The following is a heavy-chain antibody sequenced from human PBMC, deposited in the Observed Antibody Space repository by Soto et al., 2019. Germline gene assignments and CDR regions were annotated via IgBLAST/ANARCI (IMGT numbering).Heavy chain of an antibody. CDR2: IYWDDDN. CDR3: AHGSGWLFDY. D-gene: IGHD6-19*01. V-gene: IGHV2-5*02. Sequence: QITLKESGPTLVKPTQTLTLTCTFSGFSLSTCEVGVGWIRQPPGKALEWLALIYWDDDNRYSPSLRSRLTLTKDTSKNQVVLTMTNMDPVDTATYYCAHGSGWLFDYWGQGTLVTVSS. J-gene: IGHJ4*02. CDR1: GFSLSTCEVG.